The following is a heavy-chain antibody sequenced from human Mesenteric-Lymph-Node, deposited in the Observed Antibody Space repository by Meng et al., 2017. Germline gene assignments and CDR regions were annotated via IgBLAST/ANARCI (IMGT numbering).Heavy chain of an antibody. CDR2: IYHSGST. J-gene: IGHJ4*02. Sequence: GSLRLSCTVSGYSISSGYYWGWIRQPPGKGLEWIGSIYHSGSTYYNPSLKSRVTISVDTSKNQFSLKLSSVTAADTAVYYCARHNIYSYGPGGIDYWGQGTLVTVSS. V-gene: IGHV4-38-2*02. CDR1: GYSISSGYY. CDR3: ARHNIYSYGPGGIDY. D-gene: IGHD5-18*01.